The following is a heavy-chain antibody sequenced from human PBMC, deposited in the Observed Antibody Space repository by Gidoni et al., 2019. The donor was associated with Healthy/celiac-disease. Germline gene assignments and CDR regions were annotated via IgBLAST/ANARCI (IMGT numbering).Heavy chain of an antibody. D-gene: IGHD3-22*01. Sequence: EVQLVESGGGLVQPGGSLRLSCAASGFTFSSYSMHWVRQAPGKGLEWVSYISSSSSTIYYADSVKGRFTISRDNAKNSLYLQMNSLRDEDTAVYYCASYYYDSRGPSYFDYWGQGTLVTVSS. J-gene: IGHJ4*02. CDR3: ASYYYDSRGPSYFDY. V-gene: IGHV3-48*02. CDR2: ISSSSSTI. CDR1: GFTFSSYS.